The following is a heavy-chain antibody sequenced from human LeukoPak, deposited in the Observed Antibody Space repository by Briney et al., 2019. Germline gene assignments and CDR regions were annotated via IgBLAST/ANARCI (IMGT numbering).Heavy chain of an antibody. V-gene: IGHV1-8*01. CDR2: MNPNSGNT. J-gene: IGHJ4*02. D-gene: IGHD3-3*01. Sequence: VTVXCKXSGYTFTSYDINWVRQAPGQGLEWMGWMNPNSGNTGYAQKFQGRVTMTRNTSISTAYMELSSLRSEDTAVYYCARRIGTIFGVVVDYWGQGTLVTVSS. CDR3: ARRIGTIFGVVVDY. CDR1: GYTFTSYD.